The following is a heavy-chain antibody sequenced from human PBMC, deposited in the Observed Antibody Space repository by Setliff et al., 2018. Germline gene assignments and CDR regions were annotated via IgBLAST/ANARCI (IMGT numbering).Heavy chain of an antibody. CDR3: ARHEFVGGYYGSVTYRHFDY. J-gene: IGHJ4*02. D-gene: IGHD3-10*01. V-gene: IGHV4-39*01. CDR2: INYSGSS. Sequence: PPGKGLDWIGNINYSGSSYYNPSLKSRVTISVDTSKNQFSLQVTSLAATDTALYFCARHEFVGGYYGSVTYRHFDYWGQGILVTVSS.